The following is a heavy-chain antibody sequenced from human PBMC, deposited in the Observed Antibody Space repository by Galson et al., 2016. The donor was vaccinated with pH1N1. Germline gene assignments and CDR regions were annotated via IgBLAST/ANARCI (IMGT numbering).Heavy chain of an antibody. CDR3: TIGRRQDYYYGMDV. CDR2: IRGKANNNAT. D-gene: IGHD2/OR15-2a*01. CDR1: GFTFSGSA. J-gene: IGHJ6*02. Sequence: SLRLSCAASGFTFSGSAMHWVRQASGKGLEWVGHIRGKANNNATASAASVKGRFTFSRDDSNNTAYLQMNNLRPEDTAMYYCTIGRRQDYYYGMDVWGQGTTVTVSS. V-gene: IGHV3-73*01.